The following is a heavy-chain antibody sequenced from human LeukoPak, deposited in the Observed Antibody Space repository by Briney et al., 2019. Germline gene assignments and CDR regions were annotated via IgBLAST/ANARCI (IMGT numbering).Heavy chain of an antibody. D-gene: IGHD5-24*01. V-gene: IGHV1-69*13. CDR3: ASLNKEMCYFDY. J-gene: IGHJ4*02. Sequence: GASVKVSCKASGGTSSNYAISWVRQAPGQGREWMGGIIPIFGTANYAQKFQGRVTITADESTSTAYMELSSLRSEDTAVYYCASLNKEMCYFDYWGQGTLVTVSS. CDR1: GGTSSNYA. CDR2: IIPIFGTA.